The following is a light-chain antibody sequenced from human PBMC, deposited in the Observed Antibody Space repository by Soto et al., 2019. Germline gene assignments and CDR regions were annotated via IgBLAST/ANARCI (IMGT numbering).Light chain of an antibody. CDR3: QSYDSSLSGSRV. CDR1: SSNIGAGYD. V-gene: IGLV1-40*01. J-gene: IGLJ3*02. Sequence: QSVLTQPPSVSGAPVQRVTIACTGSSSNIGAGYDVHWYQQLPGTAPKLLIYGNSNRPSGVPDRFSGSKSGTSASLAITGLQAEDEADYYCQSYDSSLSGSRVFGGGTQLTV. CDR2: GNS.